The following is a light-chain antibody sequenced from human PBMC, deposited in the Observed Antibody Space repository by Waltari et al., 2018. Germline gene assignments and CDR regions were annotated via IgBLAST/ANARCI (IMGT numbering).Light chain of an antibody. CDR2: DTS. V-gene: IGLV7-46*01. Sequence: FKHKPAQVPMTLVEDTSSKPAWTPARFSGSLLGGKAALTLSGAQPEDEADYYCLLWYSGARWVFGGGTKLSVL. J-gene: IGLJ3*02. CDR3: LLWYSGARWV.